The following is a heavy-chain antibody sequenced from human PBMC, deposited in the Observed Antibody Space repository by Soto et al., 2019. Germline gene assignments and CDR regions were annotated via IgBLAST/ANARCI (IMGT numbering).Heavy chain of an antibody. V-gene: IGHV4-59*01. CDR1: GGTMHGNY. CDR3: ARASGGHSGWGHWSDP. D-gene: IGHD2-21*02. J-gene: IGHJ5*02. CDR2: VYFTGST. Sequence: SESLCHFCTDSGGTMHGNYGSWIRQAPGQRLEWLGYVYFTGSTNYNPPLKSRVTISVSTSKKQFSLRLTSVTAAYTAVYYCARASGGHSGWGHWSDPWGQGTLVTVSS.